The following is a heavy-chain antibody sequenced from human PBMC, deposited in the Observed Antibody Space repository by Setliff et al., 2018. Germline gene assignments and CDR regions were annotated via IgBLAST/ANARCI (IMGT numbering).Heavy chain of an antibody. CDR3: ARVALVVVIRNAFDI. J-gene: IGHJ3*02. V-gene: IGHV4-61*02. Sequence: SETLSLTCTVSGGSISSGSYYWSWIRQPAGKGLEWIGRIYTSGGTYYNPSLKSRVTISVDTSKNQFSLKLSSVTAADTAVYYCARVALVVVIRNAFDIWGQGTMVTVSS. CDR2: IYTSGGT. D-gene: IGHD2-21*01. CDR1: GGSISSGSYY.